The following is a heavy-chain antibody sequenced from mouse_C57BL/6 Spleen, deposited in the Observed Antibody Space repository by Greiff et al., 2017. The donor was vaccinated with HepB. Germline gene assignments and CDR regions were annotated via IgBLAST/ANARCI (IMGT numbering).Heavy chain of an antibody. Sequence: VQLVESGPGLVAPSQSLSITCTVSGFSLTSYAISWVRQPPGKGLEWLGVIWTGGGTNYNSALKSRLSISKDNSKSQVFLKMNSLQTDDTARYYCARNGDSSGYVSFFFAYWGQGTLVTVSA. CDR3: ARNGDSSGYVSFFFAY. V-gene: IGHV2-9-1*01. D-gene: IGHD3-2*02. CDR1: GFSLTSYA. CDR2: IWTGGGT. J-gene: IGHJ3*01.